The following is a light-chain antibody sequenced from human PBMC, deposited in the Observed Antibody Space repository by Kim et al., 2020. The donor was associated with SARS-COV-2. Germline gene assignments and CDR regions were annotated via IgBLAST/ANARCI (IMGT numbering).Light chain of an antibody. CDR2: QDS. J-gene: IGLJ2*01. CDR3: QAWDSSTVV. CDR1: KLGDKY. V-gene: IGLV3-1*01. Sequence: SYELTQPPSVSVSPGQTASITCSGDKLGDKYACWYHQKPGQSPVVVIYQDSKRPSGIPERFSGSNSGNTATLTISGTQAMDEADYYCQAWDSSTVVFGGG.